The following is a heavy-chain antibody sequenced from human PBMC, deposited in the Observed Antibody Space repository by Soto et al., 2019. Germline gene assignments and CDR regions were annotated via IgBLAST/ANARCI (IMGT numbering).Heavy chain of an antibody. V-gene: IGHV3-73*01. D-gene: IGHD3-16*01. J-gene: IGHJ4*02. Sequence: EVQLVESGGGLVQPGGSLKLSCAASGFTFSGSAMHWVRQASGKGLEWVGRIRSKANSYATAYAASVKGRFTISREDSKKPAYLQINGLKTEDTGVYYCTPGVITGGGDYWGQGTLVTVSS. CDR2: IRSKANSYAT. CDR1: GFTFSGSA. CDR3: TPGVITGGGDY.